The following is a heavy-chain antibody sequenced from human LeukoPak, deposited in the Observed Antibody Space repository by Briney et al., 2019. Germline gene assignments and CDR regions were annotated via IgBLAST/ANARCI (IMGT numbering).Heavy chain of an antibody. CDR2: ISYDGKNI. Sequence: GGSLRLSCAASGFTFSSYGLHWVRQAPGKGLEWVAVISYDGKNIYYADSAKGRFTISRDNAKNSLYLQMNSLRAEDTAVYYCASITIFGVVSHNYMDVWGKGTTVTVSS. V-gene: IGHV3-30*03. D-gene: IGHD3-3*01. CDR1: GFTFSSYG. J-gene: IGHJ6*03. CDR3: ASITIFGVVSHNYMDV.